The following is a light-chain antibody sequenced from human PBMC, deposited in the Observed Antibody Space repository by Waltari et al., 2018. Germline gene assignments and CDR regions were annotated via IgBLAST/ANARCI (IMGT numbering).Light chain of an antibody. Sequence: QSVLTQAPSASGTPGQRVTISCSGGSSNIGNNTVVWYQQLPGTAPKLLIYTNNNRPSGVPDRFSSSKSGTSASLAITGLQSDDEADYYCATWDDRLKRPVFGGGTKLTVL. CDR3: ATWDDRLKRPV. CDR2: TNN. CDR1: SSNIGNNT. V-gene: IGLV1-44*01. J-gene: IGLJ2*01.